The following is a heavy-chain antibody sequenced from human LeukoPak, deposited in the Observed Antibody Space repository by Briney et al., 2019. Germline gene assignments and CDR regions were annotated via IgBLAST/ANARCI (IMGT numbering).Heavy chain of an antibody. D-gene: IGHD2-15*01. CDR3: AGEYCSGGSCYLNAFDI. J-gene: IGHJ3*02. Sequence: GGSLRLSCAASGFTFSSYSMNWVRQAPGKGLEWVSSISSSSSYVFYADSVKGRFTISRDNAKNSLDLQMNSLRAEDTALYYCAGEYCSGGSCYLNAFDIWGQGTMVTVSS. CDR2: ISSSSSYV. CDR1: GFTFSSYS. V-gene: IGHV3-21*01.